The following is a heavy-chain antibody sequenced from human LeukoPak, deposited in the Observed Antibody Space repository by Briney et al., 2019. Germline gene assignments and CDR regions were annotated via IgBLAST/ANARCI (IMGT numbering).Heavy chain of an antibody. J-gene: IGHJ4*02. CDR2: ISSSTSAI. D-gene: IGHD3-10*01. CDR1: GFTFSTYN. V-gene: IGHV3-48*04. CDR3: ARGRSAYGHDY. Sequence: GGSLRLSCAASGFTFSTYNTNWVRQAPGKGLECVAYISSSTSAIYYADSVKGRFTISRDNAKDVLYLQMNSLRVEDTAVYYCARGRSAYGHDYWGQGTLVTVSS.